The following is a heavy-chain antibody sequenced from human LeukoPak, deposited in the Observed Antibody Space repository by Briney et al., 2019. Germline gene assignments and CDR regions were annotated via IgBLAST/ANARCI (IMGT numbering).Heavy chain of an antibody. D-gene: IGHD3-16*01. CDR1: GYTFTRYV. J-gene: IGHJ4*02. CDR2: LSTDNGDT. V-gene: IGHV1-18*01. CDR3: ARHGGVGPKRDYFDY. Sequence: ASVKVSCKASGYTFTRYVSSWVRQAPGQGREWMGCLSTDNGDTNYAQNLQGRVTMTTDTSTTTAHMELRSLRSDDTAVYYCARHGGVGPKRDYFDYWGPGTLVTVSS.